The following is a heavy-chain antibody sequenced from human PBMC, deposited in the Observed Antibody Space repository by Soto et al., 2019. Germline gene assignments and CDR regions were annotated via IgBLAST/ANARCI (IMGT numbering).Heavy chain of an antibody. CDR2: INAGKGNT. D-gene: IGHD6-13*01. CDR3: ASSYIAAAPYGMDV. Sequence: ASVKVSCKASGYTFTSYAMHWVRQAPGQRLEWMGWINAGKGNTKYSQKFQGRVTITRDTSASTAYMELSSLRSEDTAVYYCASSYIAAAPYGMDVWGQGTTVTVSS. J-gene: IGHJ6*02. CDR1: GYTFTSYA. V-gene: IGHV1-3*01.